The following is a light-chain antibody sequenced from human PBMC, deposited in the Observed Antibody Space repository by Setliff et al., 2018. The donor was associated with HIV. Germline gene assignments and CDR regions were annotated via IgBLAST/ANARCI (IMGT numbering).Light chain of an antibody. Sequence: APGQKVTISCSGGSSNIGKNFVSWYQQFPGAAPKLVIYENNKRPSGIPDRFSGSKSGTSATLDITGLQTGDEADYYCGTWDSGLISAVGVFGSGTKVTVL. CDR2: ENN. V-gene: IGLV1-51*01. J-gene: IGLJ1*01. CDR3: GTWDSGLISAVGV. CDR1: SSNIGKNF.